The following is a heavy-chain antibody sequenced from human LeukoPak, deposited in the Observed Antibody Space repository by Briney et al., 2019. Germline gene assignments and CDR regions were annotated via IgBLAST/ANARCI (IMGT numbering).Heavy chain of an antibody. CDR3: ARDTSGSYSITYFDY. Sequence: GGSLRLSCVASGFSFTSSWMTWVRQAPGKGLEWVANIAGDESQKRYMDSVKGRFTISRDNAKNSLYLQMNSLRGEDTAVYYCARDTSGSYSITYFDYWGQGTLVTVSS. CDR2: IAGDESQK. V-gene: IGHV3-7*01. CDR1: GFSFTSSW. D-gene: IGHD3-10*01. J-gene: IGHJ4*02.